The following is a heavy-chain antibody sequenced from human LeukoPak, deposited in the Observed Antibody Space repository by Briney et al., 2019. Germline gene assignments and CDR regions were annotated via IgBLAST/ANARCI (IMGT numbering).Heavy chain of an antibody. D-gene: IGHD3-10*01. Sequence: ASVKVSCKASEYTFTVYYMHWVRQAPGQGLEWMGWINPSSGGTNYAQKFQGRVTMTRDTSISTAYMELSRLRSDDTAVYYCARGDASVLLWFGELLEWGQGTLVTVSS. CDR1: EYTFTVYY. J-gene: IGHJ4*02. CDR2: INPSSGGT. V-gene: IGHV1-2*02. CDR3: ARGDASVLLWFGELLE.